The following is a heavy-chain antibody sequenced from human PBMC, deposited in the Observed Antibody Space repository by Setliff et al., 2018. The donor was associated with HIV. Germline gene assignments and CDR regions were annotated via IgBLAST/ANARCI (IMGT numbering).Heavy chain of an antibody. D-gene: IGHD3-9*01. J-gene: IGHJ3*02. CDR1: GYNFNNYY. Sequence: ASVKVSCKASGYNFNNYYMHWVRQAPGKGLEWMGGFDPEDAETIYAQNFQGRVTMTEDTSTDTAYMELSSLRSEDTAFYYCTTDGSYDILTGPTPGAFDIWGQGTMVTVSS. V-gene: IGHV1-24*01. CDR2: FDPEDAET. CDR3: TTDGSYDILTGPTPGAFDI.